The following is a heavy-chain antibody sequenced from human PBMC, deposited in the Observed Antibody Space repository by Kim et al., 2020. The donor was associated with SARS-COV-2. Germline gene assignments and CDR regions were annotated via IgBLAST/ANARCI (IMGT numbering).Heavy chain of an antibody. Sequence: SVKVSCKASGFTFTSSAVQWVRQARGQRLEWIGWIVVGSGNTNYAQKFQERVTITRDMSTSTAYMELSSLRSEDTAVYYCAAAPGDYYYYYGMDVWGQGTTVTVSS. J-gene: IGHJ6*02. CDR2: IVVGSGNT. CDR3: AAAPGDYYYYYGMDV. V-gene: IGHV1-58*01. CDR1: GFTFTSSA. D-gene: IGHD4-17*01.